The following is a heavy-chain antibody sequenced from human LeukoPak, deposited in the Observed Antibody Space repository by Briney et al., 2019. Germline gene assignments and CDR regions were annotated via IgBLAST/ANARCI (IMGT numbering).Heavy chain of an antibody. V-gene: IGHV3-48*01. CDR3: ARGDDYGDYY. D-gene: IGHD4-17*01. J-gene: IGHJ4*02. CDR2: ISSSSSTI. Sequence: PGGSLRLSCAASGFTFSSYSMNWVRQAPGKGLEWVSYISSSSSTIYYADSVKGRFTISRDNAKNSLYLQMNSLRAEDTAVYYCARGDDYGDYYWGQGTLVTVSS. CDR1: GFTFSSYS.